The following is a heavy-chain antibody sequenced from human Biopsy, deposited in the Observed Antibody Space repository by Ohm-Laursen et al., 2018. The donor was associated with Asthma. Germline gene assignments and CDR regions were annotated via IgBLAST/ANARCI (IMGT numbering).Heavy chain of an antibody. D-gene: IGHD6-19*01. V-gene: IGHV1-69*13. CDR3: ARCQVGYSSGWSLLLKKIYYSGMDV. Sequence: SVTDSCQAPGAAFSTFAISWVRQAPGQGLEWLGGIMTVFGTTNYAQKFQGRVTITADESTSTAYMEVTSLRSEDTAIYYCARCQVGYSSGWSLLLKKIYYSGMDVWGQGTAVTVSS. J-gene: IGHJ6*02. CDR2: IMTVFGTT. CDR1: GAAFSTFA.